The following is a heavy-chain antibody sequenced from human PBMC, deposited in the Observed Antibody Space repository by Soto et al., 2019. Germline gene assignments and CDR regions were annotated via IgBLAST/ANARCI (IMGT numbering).Heavy chain of an antibody. CDR1: GFTFSSYA. CDR2: ISGSGGST. CDR3: AKDRMVRGRNYYYGMDV. D-gene: IGHD3-10*01. J-gene: IGHJ6*02. V-gene: IGHV3-23*01. Sequence: EVQLLESGGGLVQPGGSLRLSCAASGFTFSSYAMSWVRQAPGKGLEWVSAISGSGGSTYYADSVKGRFTISRDNSKNTLYLQTNSLRAEDTAVYYCAKDRMVRGRNYYYGMDVWVQGTTVTVSS.